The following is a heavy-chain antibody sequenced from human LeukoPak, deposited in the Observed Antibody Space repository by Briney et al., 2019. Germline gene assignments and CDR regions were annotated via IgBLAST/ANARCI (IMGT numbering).Heavy chain of an antibody. J-gene: IGHJ4*02. CDR3: ASNTGTVFDY. V-gene: IGHV4-59*01. Sequence: PSETLSLTCTVSGDFITAYYWSWIRQPPGKGLEWIGYVYYTGSTEYNPSLRSRVTISLDLSKHQFSLSLTSVTAADTAVYHCASNTGTVFDYWGQGALVTVSS. CDR2: VYYTGST. D-gene: IGHD7-27*01. CDR1: GDFITAYY.